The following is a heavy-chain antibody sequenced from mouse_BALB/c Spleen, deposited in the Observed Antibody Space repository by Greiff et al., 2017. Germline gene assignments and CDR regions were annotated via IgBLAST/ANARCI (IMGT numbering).Heavy chain of an antibody. CDR3: ARGGNYVDYYAMDY. J-gene: IGHJ4*01. Sequence: EVKLVESGAELVKPGASVKLSCTASGFNIKDTYMHWVKQRPEQGLEWIGRIDPANGNTKYDPKFQGKATITADTSSNTAYLQLSSLTSEDTAVYYCARGGNYVDYYAMDYWGQGTSVTVSS. D-gene: IGHD2-1*01. CDR2: IDPANGNT. V-gene: IGHV14-3*02. CDR1: GFNIKDTY.